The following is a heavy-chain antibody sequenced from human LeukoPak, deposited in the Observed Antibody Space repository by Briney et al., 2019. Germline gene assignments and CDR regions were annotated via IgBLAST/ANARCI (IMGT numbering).Heavy chain of an antibody. D-gene: IGHD6-19*01. J-gene: IGHJ5*02. CDR2: INPSGGST. V-gene: IGHV1-46*01. Sequence: ASVKVSCKASGHTFTSYYMHWVRQAPGQGLEWMGIINPSGGSTSYAQKFQGRVTMTRDTSTSTVYMELSSLRSEDTAVYYCARDWFPGAVSGSHYNWFDPWGQGTLVTVSS. CDR1: GHTFTSYY. CDR3: ARDWFPGAVSGSHYNWFDP.